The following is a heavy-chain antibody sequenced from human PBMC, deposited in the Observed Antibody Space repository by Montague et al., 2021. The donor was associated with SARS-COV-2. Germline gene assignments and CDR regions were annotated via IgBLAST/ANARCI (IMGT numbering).Heavy chain of an antibody. V-gene: IGHV3-30-3*01. J-gene: IGHJ6*02. CDR1: GFTFSSYA. Sequence: SLRLSCAASGFTFSSYAMHWVRLAPGKGLEWVAVISYDGSNKYYADSVKGRFTISRDNSKNTLYLQMNSLRAEDTAVYYCARDRGMITFGGVIVIDGMDVWGQGTTVTVSS. D-gene: IGHD3-16*02. CDR3: ARDRGMITFGGVIVIDGMDV. CDR2: ISYDGSNK.